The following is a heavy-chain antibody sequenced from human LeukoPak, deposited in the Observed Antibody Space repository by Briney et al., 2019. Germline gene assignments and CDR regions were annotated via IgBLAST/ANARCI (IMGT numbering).Heavy chain of an antibody. CDR2: VSSSGTTV. J-gene: IGHJ4*02. CDR3: ARFRTLDY. Sequence: PGGSLRLSCAASGFTFSSYSMNWVRQAPGKGLEWISYVSSSGTTVYYADSVKGRFTISRDNAKNSLFLHMNSLRVEDTAVYYCARFRTLDYWGQGTLVTVSS. CDR1: GFTFSSYS. V-gene: IGHV3-48*01.